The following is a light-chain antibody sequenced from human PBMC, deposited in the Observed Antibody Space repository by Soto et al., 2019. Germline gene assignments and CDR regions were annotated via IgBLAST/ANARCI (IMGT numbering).Light chain of an antibody. J-gene: IGKJ1*01. CDR3: QQYRSYS. Sequence: DIQMTQSPSTLTASVGDRVTITCRASQSISTWLAWYQQKPGKAPSLLIYGASSLKSGVPSRFSGSGSGTEXXXXISSLQPDDFATYYCQQYRSYSFGQGTKVEI. CDR2: GAS. CDR1: QSISTW. V-gene: IGKV1-5*01.